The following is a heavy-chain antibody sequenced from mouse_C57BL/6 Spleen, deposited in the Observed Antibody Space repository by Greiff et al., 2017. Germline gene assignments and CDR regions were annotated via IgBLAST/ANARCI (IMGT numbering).Heavy chain of an antibody. D-gene: IGHD1-1*01. V-gene: IGHV1-26*01. CDR1: GYTFTDYY. Sequence: EVKLQQSGPELVKPGASVKISCKASGYTFTDYYMNWVKQSHGKSLEWIGDINPNNGGTSYNQKFKGKAILTVDKSSSTAYMELRSLTSEDSAVYYCAREVYYYGSSYDYYAMDYWGQGTSVTVSS. J-gene: IGHJ4*01. CDR2: INPNNGGT. CDR3: AREVYYYGSSYDYYAMDY.